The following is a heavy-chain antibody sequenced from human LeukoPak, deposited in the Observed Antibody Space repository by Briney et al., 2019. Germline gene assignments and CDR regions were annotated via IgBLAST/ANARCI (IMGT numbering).Heavy chain of an antibody. D-gene: IGHD6-19*01. J-gene: IGHJ6*02. CDR1: GYTFTSYD. CDR2: MNPNSGNT. Sequence: ASVNVSCKASGYTFTSYDINWVRQATGQGLEWMGWMNPNSGNTGYAQKFQGRVTITRDTSASTAYMELSSLRSEDTAVYYCARGTQWLGGYGMDVWGQGTTVTVSS. V-gene: IGHV1-8*01. CDR3: ARGTQWLGGYGMDV.